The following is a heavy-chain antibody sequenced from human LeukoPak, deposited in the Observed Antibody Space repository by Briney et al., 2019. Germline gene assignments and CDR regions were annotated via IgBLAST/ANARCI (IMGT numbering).Heavy chain of an antibody. CDR2: ITGGGTYI. J-gene: IGHJ3*01. CDR3: ARGISYGSGYYGDAFDF. D-gene: IGHD6-25*01. V-gene: IGHV3-21*01. CDR1: GFTHTSYS. Sequence: PAGSLRLSCAASGFTHTSYSMNWVRQAPGKGLEWVSSITGGGTYIYYADSVKGRFTISRDNAKNSVYLQMNNLRAEDTAVFYCARGISYGSGYYGDAFDFWGQGTMVTVPS.